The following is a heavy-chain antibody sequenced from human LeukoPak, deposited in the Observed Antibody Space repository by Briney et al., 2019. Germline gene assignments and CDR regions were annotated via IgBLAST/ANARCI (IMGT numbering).Heavy chain of an antibody. V-gene: IGHV4-59*01. CDR3: ARSNDILTGRPGLTN. D-gene: IGHD3-9*01. J-gene: IGHJ4*02. Sequence: SETLSLTCTVSGGSISSYYWSWIRQPPGKGLEWIGYIYYSGSTNYNPSLESRVTISVDTSKNQFSLKLSSVTAADTAVYHCARSNDILTGRPGLTNWGQGTLVTVSS. CDR2: IYYSGST. CDR1: GGSISSYY.